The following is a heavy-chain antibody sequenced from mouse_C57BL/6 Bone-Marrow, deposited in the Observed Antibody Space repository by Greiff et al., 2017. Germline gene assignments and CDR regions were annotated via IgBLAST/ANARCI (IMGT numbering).Heavy chain of an antibody. Sequence: EVKVVESEGGLVQPGSSMKLSCTASGFTFSDYYMAWVRQVPEKGLEWVANINYDGSSTYYLDSLKSRFIISRDNAKNILYLQMSSLKSEDTAPYYCARAETAQATCGWFAYWGQGTLVTVSA. CDR2: INYDGSST. CDR3: ARAETAQATCGWFAY. J-gene: IGHJ3*01. CDR1: GFTFSDYY. V-gene: IGHV5-16*01. D-gene: IGHD3-2*02.